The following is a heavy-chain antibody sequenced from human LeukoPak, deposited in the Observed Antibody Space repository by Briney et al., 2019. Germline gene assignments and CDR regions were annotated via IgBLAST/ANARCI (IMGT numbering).Heavy chain of an antibody. CDR3: ARSVVITTNGYYYYYMDV. D-gene: IGHD3-22*01. J-gene: IGHJ6*03. CDR1: GGSISSYY. V-gene: IGHV4-4*07. Sequence: SETLSLTCTVSGGSISSYYWSWIRQPAGKGLEWIGRIYTSGSTNYNPSLKSRVTMSVDTSKNQFSLKLSSVTAADTAVYYCARSVVITTNGYYYYYMDVWGKGTTVTVSS. CDR2: IYTSGST.